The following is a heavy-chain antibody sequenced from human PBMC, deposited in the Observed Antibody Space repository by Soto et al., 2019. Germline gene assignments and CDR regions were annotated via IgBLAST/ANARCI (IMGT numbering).Heavy chain of an antibody. CDR2: IYYSGGN. J-gene: IGHJ6*03. D-gene: IGHD4-17*01. CDR1: GGSISSYY. Sequence: QVQLQESGPGLVKPSETLSLTCTVSGGSISSYYWSWIRQPPGKGLEWMGYIYYSGGNNYNPSLKSRVNILVDASRNQLPVQLISVAATHSAGDYGEICARSSTVTPQPVYDYYYHYMEVWCKGTTFTVCS. CDR3: EICARSSTVTPQPVYDYYYHYMEV. V-gene: IGHV4-59*08.